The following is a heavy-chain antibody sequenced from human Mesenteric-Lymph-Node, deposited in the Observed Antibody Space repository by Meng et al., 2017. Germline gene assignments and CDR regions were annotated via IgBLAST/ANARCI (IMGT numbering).Heavy chain of an antibody. CDR1: FRCFISIGYC. V-gene: IGHV4-39*01. D-gene: IGHD3-10*01. CDR3: TRRRWGSVRDC. Sequence: QRLGAGPALLWPSPAPLSPCTGFFRCFISIGYCCDRGRQPPGEGVWWIEGIYHSGSTSYTPSLNSRVTIFVDTSKNQFSLMLSSVAATHTAVYYCTRRRWGSVRDCWGQGTLVTVSS. J-gene: IGHJ4*02. CDR2: IYHSGST.